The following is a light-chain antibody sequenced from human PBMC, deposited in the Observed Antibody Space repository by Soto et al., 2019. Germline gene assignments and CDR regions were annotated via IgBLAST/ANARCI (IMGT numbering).Light chain of an antibody. V-gene: IGKV3-11*01. CDR2: DVS. CDR1: QSVSNS. J-gene: IGKJ1*01. CDR3: QQYNGYSSWT. Sequence: EIVLTQSPATLSLSPGERVTLSCRASQSVSNSLAWYQQKPGQPPRLLIYDVSNRATGIPARFSGSGSGTDFTLTISRLEPEDFATYYCQQYNGYSSWTFGQGTKVDIK.